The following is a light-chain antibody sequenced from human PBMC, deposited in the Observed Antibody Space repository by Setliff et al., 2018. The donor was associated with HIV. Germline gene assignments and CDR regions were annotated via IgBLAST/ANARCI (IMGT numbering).Light chain of an antibody. CDR2: QVT. J-gene: IGLJ3*02. CDR1: SSDAGGYNY. CDR3: SSSAGTNTFEV. V-gene: IGLV2-8*01. Sequence: LTQPPSASGSPGQSVTISCTGTSSDAGGYNYVSWYQQPPGKAPKLMLHQVTKRPSGVPDRFPGSKSGNQASLTVSGLQTDDEADYYCSSSAGTNTFEVFGGGTKLTVL.